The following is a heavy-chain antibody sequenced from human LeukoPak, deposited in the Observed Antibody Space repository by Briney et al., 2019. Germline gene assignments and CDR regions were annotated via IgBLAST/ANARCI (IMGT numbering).Heavy chain of an antibody. Sequence: SETLSLTCAVYGGSFSGYYWSWIRQPPGKGLEWIGEINYSGSTNYNPSLKSRVTISVDTSKNQFSLKLSSVTAADTAVYYCARGTDYSSGCYFDYWGQGTLVTVSS. D-gene: IGHD6-19*01. CDR3: ARGTDYSSGCYFDY. V-gene: IGHV4-34*01. CDR2: INYSGST. J-gene: IGHJ4*02. CDR1: GGSFSGYY.